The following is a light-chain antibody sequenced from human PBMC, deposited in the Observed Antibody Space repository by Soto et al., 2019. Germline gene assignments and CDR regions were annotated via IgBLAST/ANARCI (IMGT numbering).Light chain of an antibody. CDR2: DAS. CDR3: QQYDNVSFT. V-gene: IGKV1-33*01. CDR1: LDISIY. J-gene: IGKJ3*01. Sequence: DIQMTQSPSSLSASVGDRVTITCQASLDISIYLNWYQQKPGTAPKLLIYDASNLATGVPSRFSGSGSGTDFTFTISSLQPEDIATYYCQQYDNVSFTFGPGTKVDIK.